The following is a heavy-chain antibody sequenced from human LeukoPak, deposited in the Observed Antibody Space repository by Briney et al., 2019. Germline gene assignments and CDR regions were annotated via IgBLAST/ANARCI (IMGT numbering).Heavy chain of an antibody. J-gene: IGHJ4*02. D-gene: IGHD3-10*01. Sequence: ASVKVSCKASGYTFSSYGISWVRQAPGQGLEWMGILNPNSGSTTYAQKFRGRVTMTRDTSTSTAYMELTSLKFDDTAVYYCSRGRLWLGEYYFDYCGQGTLVKVSS. CDR3: SRGRLWLGEYYFDY. CDR2: LNPNSGST. CDR1: GYTFSSYG. V-gene: IGHV1-18*01.